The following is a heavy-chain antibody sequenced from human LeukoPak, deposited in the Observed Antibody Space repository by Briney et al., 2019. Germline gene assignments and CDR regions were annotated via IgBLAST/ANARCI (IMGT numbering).Heavy chain of an antibody. CDR1: GYTFTSYG. J-gene: IGHJ6*02. Sequence: ASVKVSCKASGYTFTSYGISWVRQAPGQGLEWMGWIRAYNGNTNYAQKLQGRVTMTTDTSTSTAYMELRSLRSDDTAVYYCARNITIFGVVSYYYGMDVWGQGTTVTVSS. CDR3: ARNITIFGVVSYYYGMDV. V-gene: IGHV1-18*01. CDR2: IRAYNGNT. D-gene: IGHD3-3*01.